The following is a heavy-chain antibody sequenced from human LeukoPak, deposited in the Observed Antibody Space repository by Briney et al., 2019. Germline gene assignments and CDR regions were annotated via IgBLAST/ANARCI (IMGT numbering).Heavy chain of an antibody. J-gene: IGHJ5*02. V-gene: IGHV1-18*01. D-gene: IGHD3-22*01. CDR2: ISAYNGNT. CDR1: GYTFTSYG. Sequence: ASVNVSCKASGYTFTSYGISWVRQAPGQGLEWMGWISAYNGNTNYAQKLQGRVTMTTDTSTSTAYMELRSLRSDDTAVYYCAGTYYYDSSGYYYSWFDPWGQGTLVTVSS. CDR3: AGTYYYDSSGYYYSWFDP.